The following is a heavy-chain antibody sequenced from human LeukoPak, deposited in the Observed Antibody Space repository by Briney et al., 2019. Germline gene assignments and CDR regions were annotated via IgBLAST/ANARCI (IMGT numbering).Heavy chain of an antibody. Sequence: PGGSLRLPCAASGFTVSGHPMSWVRQAPGKGLEWVSTISSSGGITDYADSVKGRFTISRDNSKNTLFLQMNSLRAEDTAVHYCAKAVNRYGDFDYWGQGTLVTVSS. J-gene: IGHJ4*02. D-gene: IGHD4-17*01. CDR2: ISSSGGIT. CDR3: AKAVNRYGDFDY. CDR1: GFTVSGHP. V-gene: IGHV3-23*01.